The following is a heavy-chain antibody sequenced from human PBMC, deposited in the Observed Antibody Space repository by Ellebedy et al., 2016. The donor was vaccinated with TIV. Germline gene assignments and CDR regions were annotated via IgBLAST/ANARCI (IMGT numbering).Heavy chain of an antibody. J-gene: IGHJ6*02. CDR2: VSGSAAGT. Sequence: PGGSLRLSCAASGFTINTYAMSWVRQAPGKGLEWVSVVSGSAAGTYYADSVKGRFTISRDNSKSTLYLQMNSLRAEDTARYYCAKDRVPFGPSYRYGMDVWGQGTTVTVS. V-gene: IGHV3-23*01. CDR1: GFTINTYA. D-gene: IGHD3-10*01. CDR3: AKDRVPFGPSYRYGMDV.